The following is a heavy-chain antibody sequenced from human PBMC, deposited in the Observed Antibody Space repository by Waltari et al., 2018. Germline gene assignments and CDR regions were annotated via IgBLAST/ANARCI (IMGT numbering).Heavy chain of an antibody. CDR1: GFTFSNAW. CDR2: IKSKTDGGTT. D-gene: IGHD4-17*01. Sequence: EVQLVESGGGLVKPGGSLRLSCAASGFTFSNAWMSWVRQAPGKGLEWVGRIKSKTDGGTTDYAAPVKGRFTISRDDSKNTLYLQMNSLKTEDTAVYYCTTVGMGTVTDYYYYGMDVWGQGTTVTVSS. V-gene: IGHV3-15*01. J-gene: IGHJ6*02. CDR3: TTVGMGTVTDYYYYGMDV.